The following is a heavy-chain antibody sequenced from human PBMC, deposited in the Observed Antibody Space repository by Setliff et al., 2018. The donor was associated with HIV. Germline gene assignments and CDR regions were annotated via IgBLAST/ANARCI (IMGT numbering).Heavy chain of an antibody. D-gene: IGHD3-3*01. CDR1: GDSVTSGGFF. CDR3: ARITIFVPGNPYFYGMDV. Sequence: SETLSLTCSLAGDSVTSGGFFWSWIRQSPEKGLEWIGHMFYSGTTYYSPSLKSRVRLSRDTSENQFSLKLTSVTAADTAVYYCARITIFVPGNPYFYGMDVWGQGTTVTVSS. J-gene: IGHJ6*02. CDR2: MFYSGTT. V-gene: IGHV4-31*03.